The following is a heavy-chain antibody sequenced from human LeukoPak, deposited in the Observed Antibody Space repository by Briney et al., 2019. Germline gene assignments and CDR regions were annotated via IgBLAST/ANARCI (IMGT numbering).Heavy chain of an antibody. CDR2: IYTSGST. D-gene: IGHD3-3*01. CDR1: GGSISSYY. Sequence: KPSETLSLTCTVFGGSISSYYWRWIRQPPGKGLEWIGYIYTSGSTNYNPSLKSRVTISVDTSKNQFSLKLSSVTAADTAVYYCARSASGDFWSGSFDYWGQGTLVTVSS. CDR3: ARSASGDFWSGSFDY. V-gene: IGHV4-4*09. J-gene: IGHJ4*02.